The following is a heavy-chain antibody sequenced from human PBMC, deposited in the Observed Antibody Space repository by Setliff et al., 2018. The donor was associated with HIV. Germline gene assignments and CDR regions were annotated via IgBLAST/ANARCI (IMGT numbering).Heavy chain of an antibody. D-gene: IGHD1-26*01. V-gene: IGHV1-69*05. CDR3: TRGHRDGRNHREEDY. CDR2: ILPFFDTA. J-gene: IGHJ4*02. Sequence: SVKVSCKVSGGTFTRNCISWVRQAPGQGLEWMGGILPFFDTANYAQKFQGRVTITTDGSTTTVYLELSSLKFDDTAVYYCTRGHRDGRNHREEDYWGQGTLVTVSS. CDR1: GGTFTRNC.